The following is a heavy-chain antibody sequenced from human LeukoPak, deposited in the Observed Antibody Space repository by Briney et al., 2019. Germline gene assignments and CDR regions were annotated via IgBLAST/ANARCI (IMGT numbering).Heavy chain of an antibody. V-gene: IGHV3-23*01. J-gene: IGHJ4*02. D-gene: IGHD2-15*01. CDR2: ISGSGGST. Sequence: GGSLRLSCAASGFTFSSYGMSWVRQAPGKGLEWVSAISGSGGSTYYADSVKGRFTISRDNSKNTLYLQMNSLRAEDTAVYYCAKGYCSGGSCLLYYFDYWGQGTLVTVSS. CDR1: GFTFSSYG. CDR3: AKGYCSGGSCLLYYFDY.